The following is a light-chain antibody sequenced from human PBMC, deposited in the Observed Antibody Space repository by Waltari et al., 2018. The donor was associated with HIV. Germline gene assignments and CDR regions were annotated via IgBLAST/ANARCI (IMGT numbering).Light chain of an antibody. CDR1: HNITSRY. CDR3: QQYDGSPT. Sequence: VLTQSPGPLSSSPGERATLACRASHNITSRYLACYQQRPGQAPRLLIYNTFDRAAGIPDRFSGSGSGADFTLTISRLEPEDSAVYHCQQYDGSPTFGLGTKLEIK. V-gene: IGKV3-20*01. J-gene: IGKJ2*01. CDR2: NTF.